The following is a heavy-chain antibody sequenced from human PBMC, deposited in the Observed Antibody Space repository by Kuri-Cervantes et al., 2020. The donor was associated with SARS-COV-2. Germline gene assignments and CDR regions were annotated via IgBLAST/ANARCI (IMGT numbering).Heavy chain of an antibody. CDR2: INHSGST. J-gene: IGHJ4*02. V-gene: IGHV4-34*01. Sequence: SETLSLTCAVYGGSFSGYYWSWIRQPPGKGLEWIGEINHSGSTNYNPSLKGRVTISVDTSKNQFYLKLSSVTAEDTAVYYCAKDKDSSGWYADFDYWGQGTLVTVSS. CDR1: GGSFSGYY. D-gene: IGHD6-19*01. CDR3: AKDKDSSGWYADFDY.